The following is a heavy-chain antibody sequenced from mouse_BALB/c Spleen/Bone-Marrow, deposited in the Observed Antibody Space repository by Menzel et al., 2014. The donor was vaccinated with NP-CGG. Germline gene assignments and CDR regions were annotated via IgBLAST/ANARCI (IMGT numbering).Heavy chain of an antibody. Sequence: EVQLQQSGPDLVRPGASVKMSCKASGYIFTDYYMKWVKQSHGKRLEWIGDINPNNGNTFYNQKFKGKASLTVDKSSTTAYMQLNSLTSEDSAVYYCARSRAMDYWGQGTSVTVSS. CDR3: ARSRAMDY. V-gene: IGHV1-26*01. CDR2: INPNNGNT. CDR1: GYIFTDYY. J-gene: IGHJ4*01.